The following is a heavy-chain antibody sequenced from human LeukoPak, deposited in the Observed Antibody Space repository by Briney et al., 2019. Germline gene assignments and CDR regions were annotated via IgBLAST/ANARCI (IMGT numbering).Heavy chain of an antibody. Sequence: GGSLRLSCAASGFTFSSYAMSWVRQAPGKGLEWVSAISGSGGSTYYADSVEGRFTISRDNSKNTLYLQMNSLRAEDTAVYYCAKVGLYGSGSYYYFDYWGQGTLVTVSS. CDR2: ISGSGGST. J-gene: IGHJ4*02. V-gene: IGHV3-23*01. CDR1: GFTFSSYA. D-gene: IGHD3-10*01. CDR3: AKVGLYGSGSYYYFDY.